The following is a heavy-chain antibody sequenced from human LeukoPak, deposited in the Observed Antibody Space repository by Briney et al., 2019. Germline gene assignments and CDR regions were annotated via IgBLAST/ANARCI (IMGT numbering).Heavy chain of an antibody. V-gene: IGHV1-69*04. CDR2: IIPILGIA. CDR3: ASPGVAVAGTEAFDI. Sequence: SVKVSCKASGGTFSSYAISWVRQAPGQGLEWMGRIIPILGIANYAQKFQGRVTITADKSTSTAYMELSSLRSEDTAVYYCASPGVAVAGTEAFDIWGQGTMVTVSS. D-gene: IGHD6-19*01. CDR1: GGTFSSYA. J-gene: IGHJ3*02.